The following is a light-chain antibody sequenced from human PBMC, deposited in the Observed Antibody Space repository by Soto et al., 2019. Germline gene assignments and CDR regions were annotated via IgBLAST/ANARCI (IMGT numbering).Light chain of an antibody. V-gene: IGLV1-44*01. CDR3: ATRDERLSGRV. CDR1: SSNVGTNH. CDR2: SDN. Sequence: QSVLTQPPSASGTPGQRVTISCSGSSSNVGTNHVNWYQQLPGTAPKLLIYSDNQRPSGVPDRFSGSKSGTSASLAISGRQSEDEADYYCATRDERLSGRVFGGGTKLTVL. J-gene: IGLJ3*02.